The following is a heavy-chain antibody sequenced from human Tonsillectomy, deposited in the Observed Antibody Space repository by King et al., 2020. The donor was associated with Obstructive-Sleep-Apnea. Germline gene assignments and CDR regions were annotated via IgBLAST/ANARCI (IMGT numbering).Heavy chain of an antibody. CDR3: ARARGGSYYDY. CDR1: GYTFTTYY. V-gene: IGHV1-46*01. CDR2: INPSGGST. D-gene: IGHD3-16*01. J-gene: IGHJ4*02. Sequence: QLVQSGAEVKKPGASVKVSCKASGYTFTTYYMHWVRQAPGQGLEWMGLINPSGGSTSYAQKVQGRVTMTRDTSTSTVYMELSSLRSEDTAVYYCARARGGSYYDYWGQGTLVTVSS.